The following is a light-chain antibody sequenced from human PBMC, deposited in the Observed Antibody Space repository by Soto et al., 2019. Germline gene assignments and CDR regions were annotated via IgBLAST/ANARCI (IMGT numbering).Light chain of an antibody. Sequence: AIQVTQSPSSLSASVGDSVTITCLTSQSIRSALGWSQQKPVQVPKRLLYAASTLRSGVPSRFSGSGSGRDFTLTISSLQPEDFETYYCLLDYSYFWAFGQEAKVEVK. J-gene: IGKJ1*01. V-gene: IGKV1-6*01. CDR1: QSIRSA. CDR2: AAS. CDR3: LLDYSYFWA.